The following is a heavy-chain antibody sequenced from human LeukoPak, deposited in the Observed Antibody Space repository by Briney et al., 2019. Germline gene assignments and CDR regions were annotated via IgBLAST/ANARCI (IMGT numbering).Heavy chain of an antibody. V-gene: IGHV3-66*02. D-gene: IGHD6-6*01. CDR3: ARGFGKVAANVFGGYTMDV. J-gene: IGHJ6*02. CDR2: IYTGGST. Sequence: GGSLRLSCAASGFTVNSNYMSWVRQAPGKGLEWVSLIYTGGSTYYADSVEGRFTISRDNSKNTLYLQMNSLRPEDTAVYYCARGFGKVAANVFGGYTMDVWGQGTTVTVSS. CDR1: GFTVNSNY.